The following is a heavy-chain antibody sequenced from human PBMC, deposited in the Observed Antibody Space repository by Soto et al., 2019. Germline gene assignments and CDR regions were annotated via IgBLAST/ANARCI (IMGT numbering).Heavy chain of an antibody. CDR3: ARSLVSREYSSSPGLFDY. J-gene: IGHJ4*02. Sequence: QVQLVQSGAEVKKPGASVKVSCKASGYTFTSYGISWVRQAPGQGLEWMGWISAYNGNTNYAQKLQGRVTMTTDTSTSTANMELRSLRSDDTAVYYCARSLVSREYSSSPGLFDYWGQGTLVTVSS. D-gene: IGHD6-6*01. V-gene: IGHV1-18*01. CDR2: ISAYNGNT. CDR1: GYTFTSYG.